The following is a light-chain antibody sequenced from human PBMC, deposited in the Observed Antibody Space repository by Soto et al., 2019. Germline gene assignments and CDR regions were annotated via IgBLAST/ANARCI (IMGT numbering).Light chain of an antibody. CDR1: SSDIGTYKY. CDR2: QVT. J-gene: IGLJ1*01. V-gene: IGLV2-14*01. Sequence: QSALTQPASVSGSPGQSITISCTGTSSDIGTYKYVSWFQHHPGKAPKLMIYQVTNRPSGVSNRFSGSKSGDTASLTISGLQAEDEADYYCSSYRSSTTFVFGTGTKLTVL. CDR3: SSYRSSTTFV.